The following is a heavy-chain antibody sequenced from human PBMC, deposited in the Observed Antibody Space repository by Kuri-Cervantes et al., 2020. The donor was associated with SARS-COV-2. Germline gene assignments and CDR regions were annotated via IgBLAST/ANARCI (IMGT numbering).Heavy chain of an antibody. J-gene: IGHJ3*02. D-gene: IGHD3-22*01. CDR3: ARDSHSGYYGNDAFDI. CDR2: IIPIFGTA. Sequence: SVKVSCKASGDTFSSYAISWVRQAPGQGLEWMGGIIPIFGTANYAQKFQGRVTITTDESTSTAYMELSSLRSEDTAVYYCARDSHSGYYGNDAFDIWGQGTMVTVSS. CDR1: GDTFSSYA. V-gene: IGHV1-69*05.